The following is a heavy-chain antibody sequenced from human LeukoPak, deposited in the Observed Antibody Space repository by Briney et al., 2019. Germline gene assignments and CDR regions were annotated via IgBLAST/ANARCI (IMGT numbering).Heavy chain of an antibody. V-gene: IGHV6-1*01. Sequence: SQTLSLTCAISGDSVSSNSAAWNWIRQSPSRGLEWLGRTYYRSKWYNGYALSVKSRITINPDTSKNQFSLQLNSVTPEDTAVYYCARQPIFGVVKREGYMDVWGKGTTVTVSS. CDR1: GDSVSSNSAA. J-gene: IGHJ6*03. D-gene: IGHD3-3*01. CDR2: TYYRSKWYN. CDR3: ARQPIFGVVKREGYMDV.